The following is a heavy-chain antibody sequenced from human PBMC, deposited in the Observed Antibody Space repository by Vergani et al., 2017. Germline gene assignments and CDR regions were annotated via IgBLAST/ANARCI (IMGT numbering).Heavy chain of an antibody. D-gene: IGHD3-16*01. CDR2: IYYSGST. CDR3: ARDWALSGSDL. J-gene: IGHJ2*01. CDR1: GGSISSGGYY. Sequence: QVQLQESGPGLVKPSQTLSLTCTVSGGSISSGGYYWSWIRQPPGKGLEWIGYIYYSGSTNYNPSLKSRVTIAVDTSKNQFSLKLSSVTAADTAVYYCARDWALSGSDLWGRGTLVTVSS. V-gene: IGHV4-61*08.